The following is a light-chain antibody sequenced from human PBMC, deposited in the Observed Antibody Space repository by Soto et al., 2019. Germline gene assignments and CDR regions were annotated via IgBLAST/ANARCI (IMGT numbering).Light chain of an antibody. CDR3: QTDNYWPPT. CDR1: QSVSSN. Sequence: EIVMTQSPATLSVSPGERATLSCRASQSVSSNLAWYQQKPGQAPRLLIYGASTRATGIPTRFSGSGSGTEFTLTISSLQSEDFAIYYGQTDNYWPPTFDQRPKVDIK. CDR2: GAS. J-gene: IGKJ1*01. V-gene: IGKV3-15*01.